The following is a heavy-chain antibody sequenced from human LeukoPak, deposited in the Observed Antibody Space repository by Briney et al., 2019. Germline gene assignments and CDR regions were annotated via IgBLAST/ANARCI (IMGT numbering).Heavy chain of an antibody. V-gene: IGHV3-23*01. J-gene: IGHJ4*02. CDR2: ISSSGGST. Sequence: GGSLRLSCAASGFTFSSYAMSWVRQAPGKGLEWVSAISSSGGSTYYADSVKGRFTISRDNSKNTLYLQMNSLRAAATAVYCCPIFPPLDDIFFFAYWGQGTLVTVSS. CDR3: PIFPPLDDIFFFAY. D-gene: IGHD3-9*01. CDR1: GFTFSSYA.